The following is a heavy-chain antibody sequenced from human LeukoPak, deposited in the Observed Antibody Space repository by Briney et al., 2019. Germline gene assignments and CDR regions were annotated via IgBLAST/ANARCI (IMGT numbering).Heavy chain of an antibody. CDR1: GFTFSSYS. Sequence: GGSLRLSCAASGFTFSSYSMDWVRQAPGKEREWVSSISSSSSYIYYAGSVKGRFTISRDNAKNSLYMQMNSLRAEDTAVYYCARDIYYDSSGYYVYWGQGTLVTVSS. J-gene: IGHJ4*02. CDR2: ISSSSSYI. V-gene: IGHV3-21*01. D-gene: IGHD3-22*01. CDR3: ARDIYYDSSGYYVY.